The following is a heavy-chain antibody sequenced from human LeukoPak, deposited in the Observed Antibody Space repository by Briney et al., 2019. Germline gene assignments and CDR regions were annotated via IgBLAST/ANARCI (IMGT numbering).Heavy chain of an antibody. CDR1: GGTFSSYA. V-gene: IGHV1-69*05. D-gene: IGHD1-14*01. CDR3: ASNRRTTLLLDY. J-gene: IGHJ4*02. CDR2: IIPIFGTA. Sequence: ASVKVSCKASGGTFSSYAISWVRQAPGQGLEWMGRIIPIFGTANYAQKFQGRVTITTDESTSTAYMELSSLRSEDTAVYYCASNRRTTLLLDYWGQGTLVTVSS.